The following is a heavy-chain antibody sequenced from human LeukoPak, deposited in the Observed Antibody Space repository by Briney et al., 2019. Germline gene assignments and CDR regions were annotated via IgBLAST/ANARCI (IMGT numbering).Heavy chain of an antibody. CDR1: GFTFSGSA. CDR3: SRAGDDYGGNGFDY. Sequence: GGSLRLSCAASGFTFSGSAMHWVRQASGKGLEWVGRIRSKANSYATAYAASVKGRFTISRDDSKSIAYLQMNSLKTEDTAVYYCSRAGDDYGGNGFDYWGQGTLVTVSS. V-gene: IGHV3-73*01. D-gene: IGHD4-23*01. CDR2: IRSKANSYAT. J-gene: IGHJ4*02.